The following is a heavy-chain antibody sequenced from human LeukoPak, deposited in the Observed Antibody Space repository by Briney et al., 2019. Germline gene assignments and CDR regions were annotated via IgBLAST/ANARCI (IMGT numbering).Heavy chain of an antibody. CDR3: ARDQYLDC. J-gene: IGHJ4*02. CDR1: GFTFSDYY. Sequence: GGSLRLSCAASGFTFSDYYMGWIRQAPGKGLEWVSSISRGGNSIYYADSVRGRFTISRDNAKNSLSLQMNSLRAEDTAVYYCARDQYLDCRGQGTLVTVSS. V-gene: IGHV3-11*01. CDR2: ISRGGNSI.